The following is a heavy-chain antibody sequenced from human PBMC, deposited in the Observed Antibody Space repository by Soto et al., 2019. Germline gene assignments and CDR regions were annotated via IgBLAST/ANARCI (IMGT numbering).Heavy chain of an antibody. Sequence: SVKVSCKASGCTFSSYAISWVRQAPGQGLEWMGGIIPIFGTANYAQKFQGRVTITADESTSTAYMELSSLRSEDTAVYYCARDRRYCSGGSCPAQYYYYYGMEVWGQGTTVIVSS. CDR1: GCTFSSYA. CDR3: ARDRRYCSGGSCPAQYYYYYGMEV. CDR2: IIPIFGTA. D-gene: IGHD2-15*01. V-gene: IGHV1-69*13. J-gene: IGHJ6*01.